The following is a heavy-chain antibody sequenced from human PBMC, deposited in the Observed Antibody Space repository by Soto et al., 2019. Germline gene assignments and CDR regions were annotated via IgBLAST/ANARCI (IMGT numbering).Heavy chain of an antibody. V-gene: IGHV1-3*01. J-gene: IGHJ1*01. CDR2: INAGNGNT. CDR1: GYTFTSYA. Sequence: QVQLVQSGAEVKTPWASVKVSCKASGYTFTSYAMHGVRQAPGQSLEWMGWINAGNGNTKYSQTFQGRVTITRDPAARTAYMELSRLRSEETALYYCARGREGWSGPITTEKLYFQHRGQGTPVTVSS. CDR3: ARGREGWSGPITTEKLYFQH. D-gene: IGHD3-3*01.